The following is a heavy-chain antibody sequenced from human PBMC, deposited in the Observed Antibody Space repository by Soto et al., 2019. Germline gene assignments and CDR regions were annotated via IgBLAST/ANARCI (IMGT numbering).Heavy chain of an antibody. CDR3: ARDKDRQQLGGNYYYVMNV. J-gene: IGHJ6*01. Sequence: QVQLVQSGAEVKKPGSSVKVSCKTSGGTFRTSAISWVRQAPGQGLEWMGGIMPVFPTTDYAQKFQGRVTITADESTGTANMELSSLRSEDTAIYYCARDKDRQQLGGNYYYVMNVWGQGTRVTVSS. CDR2: IMPVFPTT. D-gene: IGHD3-3*02. CDR1: GGTFRTSA. V-gene: IGHV1-69*12.